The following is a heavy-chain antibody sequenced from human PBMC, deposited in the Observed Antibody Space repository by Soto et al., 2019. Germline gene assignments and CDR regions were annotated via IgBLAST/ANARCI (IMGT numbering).Heavy chain of an antibody. CDR3: ARDLRGDYVYLDP. CDR2: INPDSGAT. Sequence: QMQLVQSGAEVKKPGASVKVSCKASGYTFSGYYIHWVRQAPAQGLEWMGWINPDSGATNYAQKFQGRVTMTRDTSISTANMEVSRLRSDDTAVYFCARDLRGDYVYLDPWGQGTLVTVSS. D-gene: IGHD4-17*01. J-gene: IGHJ5*02. V-gene: IGHV1-2*02. CDR1: GYTFSGYY.